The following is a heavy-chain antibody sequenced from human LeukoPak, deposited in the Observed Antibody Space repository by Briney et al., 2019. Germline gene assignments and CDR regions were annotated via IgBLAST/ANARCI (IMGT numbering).Heavy chain of an antibody. CDR2: INPNSGDT. Sequence: ASVKVSCKASGYTFIDYYIHWVRQAPGQGLEWMGWINPNSGDTNYAQKFQGRVTMTRDTSISTANMELSRLTSDDTAVYYCARGNNYDSGDYYSWFDPWGQGTLVIVSS. V-gene: IGHV1-2*02. CDR1: GYTFIDYY. J-gene: IGHJ5*02. CDR3: ARGNNYDSGDYYSWFDP. D-gene: IGHD3-22*01.